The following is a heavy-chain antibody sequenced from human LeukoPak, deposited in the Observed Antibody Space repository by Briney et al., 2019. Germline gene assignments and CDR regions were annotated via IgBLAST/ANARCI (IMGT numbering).Heavy chain of an antibody. J-gene: IGHJ3*02. CDR3: AKPRSRGTSNLVTTNAFDI. Sequence: GGSLRLSCAASGLTFSNAWMTWVRQAPGKGPEWVGHIKNKADGGTTDYAAPVKGRFMISRDDSKNTVYLQMNSLRAEDTAVYYCAKPRSRGTSNLVTTNAFDIWGQGTMVTVSS. V-gene: IGHV3-15*01. CDR2: IKNKADGGTT. D-gene: IGHD4-17*01. CDR1: GLTFSNAW.